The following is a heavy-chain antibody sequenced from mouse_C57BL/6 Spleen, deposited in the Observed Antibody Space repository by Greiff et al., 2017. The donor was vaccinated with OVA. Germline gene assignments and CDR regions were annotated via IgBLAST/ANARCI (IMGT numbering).Heavy chain of an antibody. V-gene: IGHV1-82*01. Sequence: QVPLQQSGPELVKPGASVKISCKASGYAFSSSWLNWVKQRPGQGLEWIGRIYPGDGDTNYNGKFKGKATLTADKSSSTAYMQLSSLTSEDSAVYFCARGRMDYWGQGTSVTVSS. CDR2: IYPGDGDT. CDR3: ARGRMDY. CDR1: GYAFSSSW. J-gene: IGHJ4*01.